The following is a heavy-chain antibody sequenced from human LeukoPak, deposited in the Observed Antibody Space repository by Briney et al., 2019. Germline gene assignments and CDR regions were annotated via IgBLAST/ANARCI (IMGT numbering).Heavy chain of an antibody. CDR1: GFTFSSYE. V-gene: IGHV3-48*03. J-gene: IGHJ4*02. D-gene: IGHD5-18*01. CDR2: ISNSGSTI. Sequence: GGSLRLSCAASGFTFSSYEMNWVRQAPGKGLEWVSYISNSGSTIYYADSVKGRFTISRDNAKNSLYLQMNSLRDEDTAVYYCAREGVGLGRGYSYGTRYYFDYWGQGTLVTVSS. CDR3: AREGVGLGRGYSYGTRYYFDY.